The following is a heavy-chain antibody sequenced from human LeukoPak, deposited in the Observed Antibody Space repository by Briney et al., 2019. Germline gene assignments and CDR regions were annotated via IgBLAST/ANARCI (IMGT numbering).Heavy chain of an antibody. CDR3: ARGREYQLLISMDV. V-gene: IGHV1-8*01. Sequence: ASGKVSCKASGYTFTSYEINWVRQATGQGLEWMGWMNHNSGNTGYTQKFQGRVTMTRNTSISTAYMELSSLRSEDTAVYYCARGREYQLLISMDVWGQGTTVTVSS. CDR2: MNHNSGNT. J-gene: IGHJ6*02. CDR1: GYTFTSYE. D-gene: IGHD2-2*01.